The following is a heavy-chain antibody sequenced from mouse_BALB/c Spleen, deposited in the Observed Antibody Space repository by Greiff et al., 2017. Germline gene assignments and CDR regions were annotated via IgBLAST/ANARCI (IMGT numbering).Heavy chain of an antibody. J-gene: IGHJ4*01. D-gene: IGHD2-1*01. CDR2: ISSGGSYT. CDR3: ARDLLYAMGY. Sequence: EVQLVESGGGLVKPGGSLKLSCAASGFTFSSYAMSWVRQSPEKRLEWVAEISSGGSYTYYPDTVTGRFTISRDNAKNTLYLEMSSLRSEDTAMYYRARDLLYAMGYRGQGTSVTVSS. CDR1: GFTFSSYA. V-gene: IGHV5-9-4*01.